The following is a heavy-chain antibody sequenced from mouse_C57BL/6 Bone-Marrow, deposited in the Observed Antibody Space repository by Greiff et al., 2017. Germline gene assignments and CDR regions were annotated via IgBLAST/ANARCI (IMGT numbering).Heavy chain of an antibody. D-gene: IGHD1-1*01. CDR1: GFTFSSYA. CDR2: ISSGGDYI. CDR3: TRVPATEDAMDY. Sequence: DVQLVESGEGLVKPGGSLKLSCAASGFTFSSYAMSWVRQTPEKRLEWVAYISSGGDYIYYADTVKGRFTISRDNARNTLYLQMSSLKSEDTAMYYCTRVPATEDAMDYWGQGTSVTVSS. J-gene: IGHJ4*01. V-gene: IGHV5-9-1*02.